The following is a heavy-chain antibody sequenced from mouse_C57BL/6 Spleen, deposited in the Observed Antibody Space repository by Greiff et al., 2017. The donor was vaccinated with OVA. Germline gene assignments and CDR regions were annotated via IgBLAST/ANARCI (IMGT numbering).Heavy chain of an antibody. J-gene: IGHJ2*01. Sequence: EVKLVESGGGLVKPGGSLKLSCAASGFTFSDYGMHWVRQAPEKGLEWVAYISSGSSTIYYADPVKGRFTISRDNAKNHLFLQMTSLRSEDTAMYYCARDGGDYGGQGTTLTVSS. CDR2: ISSGSSTI. V-gene: IGHV5-17*01. CDR1: GFTFSDYG. CDR3: ARDGGDY.